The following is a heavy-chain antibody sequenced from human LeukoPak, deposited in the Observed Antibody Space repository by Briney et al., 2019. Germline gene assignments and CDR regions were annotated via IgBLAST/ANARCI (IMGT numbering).Heavy chain of an antibody. Sequence: GGSLTLSCSVSGFTFSAWDMHWGRHAPGEGLGWVSAISASGDRTYYGNSAKGRFTIARNKSKHTLYLQMNSLGAEDTALYYCAKRHCSGGTCYPLDYGGQGTLVTVSS. CDR1: GFTFSAWD. CDR3: AKRHCSGGTCYPLDY. D-gene: IGHD2-15*01. CDR2: ISASGDRT. V-gene: IGHV3-23*01. J-gene: IGHJ4*02.